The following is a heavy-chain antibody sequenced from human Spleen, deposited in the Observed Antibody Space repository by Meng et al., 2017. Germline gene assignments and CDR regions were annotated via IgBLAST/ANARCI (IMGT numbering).Heavy chain of an antibody. D-gene: IGHD2-21*02. CDR3: ARALAYCGGDCYSSAYDAFDI. CDR2: IYYSGST. J-gene: IGHJ3*02. V-gene: IGHV4-59*12. Sequence: SETLSLTCTVSGGSISSYYWSWIRQPPGKGLEWIGYIYYSGSTNYNPSLKSRVTISVDTSKNQFSLKLSSVTAADTAVYYCARALAYCGGDCYSSAYDAFDIWGQGTMVTVSS. CDR1: GGSISSYY.